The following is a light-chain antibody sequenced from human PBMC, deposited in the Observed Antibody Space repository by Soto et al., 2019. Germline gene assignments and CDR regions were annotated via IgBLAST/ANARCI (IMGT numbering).Light chain of an antibody. CDR3: SSYAGSNNWV. Sequence: QSALTQPPSASGSPGQSVTISCTGTSSDVGAYNYVSWYQQHPGKAPKLMIYEVSKRPSGVPDRFSGSKSGNTASLIVSGLQAEDEVDYYCSSYAGSNNWVFGGGTKLTVL. V-gene: IGLV2-8*01. J-gene: IGLJ2*01. CDR1: SSDVGAYNY. CDR2: EVS.